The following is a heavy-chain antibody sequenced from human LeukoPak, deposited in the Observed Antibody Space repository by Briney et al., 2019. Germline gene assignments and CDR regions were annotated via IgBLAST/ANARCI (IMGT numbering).Heavy chain of an antibody. V-gene: IGHV3-23*01. Sequence: GGSLRLSCVASGFTFSNFAMGWVRQAPGKGLEWVSYIGATSASIYYADSVKGQFTISRDNSRNTLYLQMNSLRVEDTAVYFCTKDRSPSDGSRDFDYWGQGTLVTVSS. CDR1: GFTFSNFA. D-gene: IGHD2-21*02. CDR2: IGATSASI. CDR3: TKDRSPSDGSRDFDY. J-gene: IGHJ4*02.